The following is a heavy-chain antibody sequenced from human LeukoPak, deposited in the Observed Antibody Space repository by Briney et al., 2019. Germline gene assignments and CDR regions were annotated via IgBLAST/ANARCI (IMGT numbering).Heavy chain of an antibody. V-gene: IGHV3-74*01. D-gene: IGHD2-2*01. CDR1: GFTFSKYW. CDR2: INSDGSET. Sequence: GGSLRLSCTASGFTFSKYWMHWVRQAPGKGLVWASRINSDGSETTYADSVKGRFTISRDNAKNTLYLQMNSLRAEDTAVNYCAKATQGYCSSTSCPYYFDYWGQGTLVTVSS. J-gene: IGHJ4*02. CDR3: AKATQGYCSSTSCPYYFDY.